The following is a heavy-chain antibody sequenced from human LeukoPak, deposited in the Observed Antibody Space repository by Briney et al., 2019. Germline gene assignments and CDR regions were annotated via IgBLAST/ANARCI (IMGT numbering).Heavy chain of an antibody. CDR2: ISAYNGNT. D-gene: IGHD3-22*01. J-gene: IGHJ4*02. CDR3: ARGWDYDSGGRPTAYVY. CDR1: GYTFTSYG. V-gene: IGHV1-18*01. Sequence: ASVKVSCKASGYTFTSYGISWVRQAPGQGLEWMGWISAYNGNTNYAQKLQGRVTMTTDTSTSTAYMELRSLRSEDTAIYYCARGWDYDSGGRPTAYVYWGQGTLVSVSS.